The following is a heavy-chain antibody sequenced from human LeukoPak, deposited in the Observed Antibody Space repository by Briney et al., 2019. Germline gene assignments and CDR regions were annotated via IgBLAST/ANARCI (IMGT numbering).Heavy chain of an antibody. Sequence: SETLSLTCTVSGGSISSSSYYWGWIRQPPGKGLEWIGTIHYSGSTYYNTSLKSRVTISVDTSKNQFSLKLRSVTAADTAVYYCARDHQGTYFDFWSGSKANNYYYMDVWGKGTTVTVSS. D-gene: IGHD3-3*01. V-gene: IGHV4-39*07. J-gene: IGHJ6*03. CDR1: GGSISSSSYY. CDR3: ARDHQGTYFDFWSGSKANNYYYMDV. CDR2: IHYSGST.